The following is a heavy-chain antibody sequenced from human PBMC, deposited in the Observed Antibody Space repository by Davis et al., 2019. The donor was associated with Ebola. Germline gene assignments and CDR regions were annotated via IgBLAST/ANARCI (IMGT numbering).Heavy chain of an antibody. CDR1: RCTFSSYA. CDR3: ARTDPYVIAEDY. Sequence: AASVTVSCKASRCTFSSYAISWVRQAPGQGLEWMGWINTNTWKPTYAQGFPGRFVFSLDTSVSTAYLQISSLKAEDTAVYYCARTDPYVIAEDYWGQGTLVTVSS. D-gene: IGHD6-13*01. J-gene: IGHJ4*02. V-gene: IGHV7-4-1*02. CDR2: INTNTWKP.